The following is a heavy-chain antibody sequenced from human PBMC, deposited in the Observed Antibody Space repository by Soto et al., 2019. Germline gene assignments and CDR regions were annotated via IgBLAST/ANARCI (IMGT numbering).Heavy chain of an antibody. CDR2: TSGNGDSD. D-gene: IGHD3-3*01. CDR1: GFSFSNSV. V-gene: IGHV3-23*01. CDR3: AKNDYDFWSPNSL. J-gene: IGHJ4*02. Sequence: GGSLRLSCAASGFSFSNSVVMWVRQAQGKGLEWVSSTSGNGDSDYYADLVKGPFTTSRDNSNNTLWLKMNSIRAYDTAVYYCAKNDYDFWSPNSLWGQGTLVTVSS.